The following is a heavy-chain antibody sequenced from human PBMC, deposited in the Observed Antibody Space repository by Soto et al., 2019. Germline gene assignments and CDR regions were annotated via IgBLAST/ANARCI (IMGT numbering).Heavy chain of an antibody. CDR2: INSSSSYT. CDR3: AIIITAAGGRRDFDL. V-gene: IGHV3-11*05. D-gene: IGHD6-13*01. CDR1: GFTFSDYY. J-gene: IGHJ2*01. Sequence: QVQLVESGGGLVKPGGSLRLSCAASGFTFSDYYMSWIRQAPGKGLEWVSYINSSSSYTNYADSVKGRFTISRDNAKNSLSMQMNSLRAEQTAVYYCAIIITAAGGRRDFDLCGRGTLVTVSA.